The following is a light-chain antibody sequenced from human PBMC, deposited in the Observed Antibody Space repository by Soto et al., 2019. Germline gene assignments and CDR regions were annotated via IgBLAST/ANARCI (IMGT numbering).Light chain of an antibody. J-gene: IGLJ1*01. Sequence: QSVLTQPASVSGSPGQSVTISCTGTSSDFGSYKFVSWYQHHPGKVPKVIIYETSKRPSGVSDRFSGSKSGNTASLTISGLQAEDEADYYCSSYTSSSTLFGTGTKVTVL. CDR3: SSYTSSSTL. CDR2: ETS. CDR1: SSDFGSYKF. V-gene: IGLV2-14*02.